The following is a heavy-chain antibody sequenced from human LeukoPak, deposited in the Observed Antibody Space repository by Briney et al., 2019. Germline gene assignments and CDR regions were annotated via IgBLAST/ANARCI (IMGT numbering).Heavy chain of an antibody. CDR3: AKGGYFDSRGYYYYYMDV. V-gene: IGHV3-23*01. D-gene: IGHD3-9*01. Sequence: GGSLRLSCAASRFTFSSYAMSWVRQAPGKGLEWVSAISGSGGSTYYADSVKGRFTISRDNSKNTLYLQMNSLRAEDTAVYYCAKGGYFDSRGYYYYYMDVWGKGTTVTVSS. CDR1: RFTFSSYA. CDR2: ISGSGGST. J-gene: IGHJ6*03.